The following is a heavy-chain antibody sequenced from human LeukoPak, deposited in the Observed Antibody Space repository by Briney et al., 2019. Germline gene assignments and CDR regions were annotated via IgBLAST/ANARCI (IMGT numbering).Heavy chain of an antibody. J-gene: IGHJ6*03. CDR3: ARDIAGAHYYYYYMDV. CDR1: GFTVSSNY. CDR2: IYSSGST. V-gene: IGHV3-53*01. Sequence: PGGSLRLSCAASGFTVSSNYMSWVRQAPGKGLEWVSVIYSSGSTYYADSVKGRFTISRDNSKNTLYLQMNSLRAEDTAVYYCARDIAGAHYYYYYMDVWGKGTTVTVSS. D-gene: IGHD6-13*01.